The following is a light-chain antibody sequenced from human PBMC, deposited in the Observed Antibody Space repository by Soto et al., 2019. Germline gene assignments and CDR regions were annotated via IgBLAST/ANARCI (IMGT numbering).Light chain of an antibody. CDR2: EVS. CDR1: SSDIGDYNY. CDR3: SSYTSSSTYV. Sequence: QSVLTQPASVSGSPGQSITISCTGTSSDIGDYNYVSWYQQHPGKAPKLMSYEVSNRPSGVSNRFSGSKSGNTASLTISGLQAEDEADYYCSSYTSSSTYVFGTGTKLTVL. J-gene: IGLJ1*01. V-gene: IGLV2-14*01.